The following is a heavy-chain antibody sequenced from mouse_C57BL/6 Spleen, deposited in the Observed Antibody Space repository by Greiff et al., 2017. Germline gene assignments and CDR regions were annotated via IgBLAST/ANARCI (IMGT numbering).Heavy chain of an antibody. CDR1: GYTFTDYY. CDR3: ARWYYGSSYGGYFDY. CDR2: INPNNGGT. J-gene: IGHJ2*01. V-gene: IGHV1-26*01. D-gene: IGHD1-1*01. Sequence: EVQLQQSGPELVKPGASVKISCKASGYTFTDYYMNWVKQSHGKSLEWIGDINPNNGGTSYNQKFKGKATLTVDKSSSTAYMELRSLTCEDSAVYYCARWYYGSSYGGYFDYWGQGTTLTVSS.